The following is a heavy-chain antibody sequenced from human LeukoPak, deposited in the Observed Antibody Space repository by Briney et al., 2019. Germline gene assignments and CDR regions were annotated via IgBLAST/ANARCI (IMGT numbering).Heavy chain of an antibody. CDR2: ISYDGSNK. D-gene: IGHD6-19*01. CDR1: GFTFSSYG. V-gene: IGHV3-30*18. J-gene: IGHJ4*02. CDR3: AKDREQWLVGASCLDY. Sequence: PGGSLRLSCAASGFTFSSYGMHWVRQAPGKGLEWVAVISYDGSNKYYADSVKGRFTISRDNSKNTLYLQMNSLRAEDTAVYYCAKDREQWLVGASCLDYWGQGTLVTVSS.